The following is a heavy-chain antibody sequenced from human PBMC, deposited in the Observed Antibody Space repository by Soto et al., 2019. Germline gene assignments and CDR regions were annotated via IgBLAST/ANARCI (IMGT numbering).Heavy chain of an antibody. CDR3: GCTEDSSSSFFYYGMDD. CDR1: GFTFSSYY. J-gene: IGHJ6*02. Sequence: PSETLTLTCTASGFTFSSYYWSWIRQAPGKGLEWIGCVYYSDGTNYNPALKSGLTISLDRTKNQFSLRQTSMTAADTTAYYYGCTEDSSSSFFYYGMDDWGQGTTVTVSS. V-gene: IGHV4-59*01. D-gene: IGHD6-6*01. CDR2: VYYSDGT.